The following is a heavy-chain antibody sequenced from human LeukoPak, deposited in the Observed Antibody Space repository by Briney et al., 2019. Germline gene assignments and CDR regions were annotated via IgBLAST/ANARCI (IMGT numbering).Heavy chain of an antibody. Sequence: SETLSLTCTVSGGSISSYYWSWIRQPPGKGLEWIGYIYYSGSTNYNPSLKSRVTISVDTSKNQFSLKPSSVTAADTAVYYCASVSSGWWAKYYFDYWGQGTLVTVSS. CDR3: ASVSSGWWAKYYFDY. D-gene: IGHD6-19*01. V-gene: IGHV4-59*12. CDR2: IYYSGST. CDR1: GGSISSYY. J-gene: IGHJ4*02.